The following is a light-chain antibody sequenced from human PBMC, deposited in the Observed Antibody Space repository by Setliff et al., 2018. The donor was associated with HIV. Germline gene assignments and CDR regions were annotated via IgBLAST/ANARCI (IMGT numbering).Light chain of an antibody. Sequence: ELTQPPSVSVAPGKTARITRGGNNIGSKSVHWYQQKPGQAPVLVIYYDSDRPSGIPERFSGSNSGNTAALTISWVEAGDEADYYCQVWDSSSDHPGYVFGTGTKVTVL. J-gene: IGLJ1*01. CDR2: YDS. V-gene: IGLV3-21*04. CDR1: NIGSKS. CDR3: QVWDSSSDHPGYV.